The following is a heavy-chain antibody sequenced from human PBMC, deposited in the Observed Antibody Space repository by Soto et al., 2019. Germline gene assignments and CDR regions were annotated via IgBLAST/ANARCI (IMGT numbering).Heavy chain of an antibody. Sequence: PGGSLRLSCASSVFTFSDYYMSWIRQAPGKGLEWVSYISSSGSTIYYADSVKGRFTISRDNAKNSLYLQMNSLRAEDTAVYYCARDNTATPGYDYGMDDWLQGTTAT. CDR3: ARDNTATPGYDYGMDD. D-gene: IGHD5-18*01. V-gene: IGHV3-11*01. CDR2: ISSSGSTI. J-gene: IGHJ6*01. CDR1: VFTFSDYY.